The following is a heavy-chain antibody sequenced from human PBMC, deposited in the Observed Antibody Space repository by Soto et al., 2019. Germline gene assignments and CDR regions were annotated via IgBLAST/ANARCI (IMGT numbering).Heavy chain of an antibody. J-gene: IGHJ6*02. CDR2: ISYDGSNK. D-gene: IGHD3-3*01. V-gene: IGHV3-30*18. Sequence: QVQLVESGGGVVQPGRSLRLSCAASGFTFSSYGMHWVRQAPGKGLEWVAVISYDGSNKYYADSVKGRFTISRDNSKNTLYLQMNSLRAEDTAVYYWAKDLKYYDFWSGYYVGRRGEYYYYGMDVWGQGTTVTVSS. CDR3: AKDLKYYDFWSGYYVGRRGEYYYYGMDV. CDR1: GFTFSSYG.